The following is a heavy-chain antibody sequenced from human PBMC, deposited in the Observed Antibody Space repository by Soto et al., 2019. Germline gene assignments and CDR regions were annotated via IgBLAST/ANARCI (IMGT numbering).Heavy chain of an antibody. J-gene: IGHJ4*02. V-gene: IGHV4-31*03. CDR3: ARGDGIAAAGKVLDY. CDR1: GGSISSGGYY. CDR2: IYYSGST. D-gene: IGHD6-13*01. Sequence: SETLSLTCTVSGGSISSGGYYWSWIRQHPGKGLEWIGYIYYSGSTYYNPSLKSRVTISVDTSKNQFSLKLSSVTAADTAVYYCARGDGIAAAGKVLDYWGQGTLVTVSS.